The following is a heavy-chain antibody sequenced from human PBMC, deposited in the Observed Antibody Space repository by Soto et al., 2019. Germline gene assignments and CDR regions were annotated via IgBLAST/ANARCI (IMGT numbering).Heavy chain of an antibody. CDR2: ISPNSGAT. CDR3: ARGGSWYDF. Sequence: ASVTVSCKVSGYSFGLYYINWIRQAPGEGPEWMGWISPNSGATSYAQKYEGRVTMTRDTSITTVFMELTSLTSDDTAVYFCARGGSWYDFWGQGTPVTVSS. V-gene: IGHV1-2*02. CDR1: GYSFGLYY. D-gene: IGHD6-13*01. J-gene: IGHJ4*02.